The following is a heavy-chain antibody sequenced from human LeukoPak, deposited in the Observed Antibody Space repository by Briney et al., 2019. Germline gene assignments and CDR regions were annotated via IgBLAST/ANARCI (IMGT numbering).Heavy chain of an antibody. Sequence: GGSLRLSCAASGFSFSSYAMHWVRQAPGKGLEYLSGISSSGHSTYYANSVKGRFTISRDNSKNTLYLQMGSLRGDDMAVYYCARGAYFDILTGSHFDYWGQGSLVTVSS. J-gene: IGHJ4*02. CDR3: ARGAYFDILTGSHFDY. CDR2: ISSSGHST. V-gene: IGHV3-64*01. CDR1: GFSFSSYA. D-gene: IGHD3-9*01.